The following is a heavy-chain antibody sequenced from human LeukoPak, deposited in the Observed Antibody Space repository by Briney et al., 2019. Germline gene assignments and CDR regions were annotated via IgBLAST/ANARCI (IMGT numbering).Heavy chain of an antibody. CDR1: CGSISSDY. CDR3: ARSDYGDYYKCDD. V-gene: IGHV4-4*07. D-gene: IGHD4-17*01. Sequence: SETLSLTCTVSCGSISSDYWSRIRQPAGKGLEWIGRLYTSGSTNYNPSLKSRVTMSVDTSKNQFSLKLSSVTAADTAVYYCARSDYGDYYKCDDWGQGTLVTVSS. CDR2: LYTSGST. J-gene: IGHJ4*02.